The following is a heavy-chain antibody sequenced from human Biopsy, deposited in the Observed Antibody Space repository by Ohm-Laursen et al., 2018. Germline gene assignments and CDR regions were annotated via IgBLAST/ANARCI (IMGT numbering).Heavy chain of an antibody. V-gene: IGHV1-58*02. CDR3: ASRPNCGGDCSSGFDY. CDR1: GFTFNRSA. D-gene: IGHD2-21*02. J-gene: IGHJ4*02. Sequence: SVKVSCKASGFTFNRSAMQWVRQARGQRLEWIGWIVVGGGNTNYAQKFQERVTITRDMSTSTAYMELSSLRSEDTAVYYCASRPNCGGDCSSGFDYWGEGTLVTVSS. CDR2: IVVGGGNT.